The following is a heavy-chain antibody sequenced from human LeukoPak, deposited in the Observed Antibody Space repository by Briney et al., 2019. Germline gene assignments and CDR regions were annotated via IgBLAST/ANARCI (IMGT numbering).Heavy chain of an antibody. J-gene: IGHJ6*04. Sequence: ASVKVSCKVSEYTLTELSMHWVRQAPGKGLEWMGGFDPENGKTIYAQKFQGRVTMTKDTSTDTAYMELSSLRSEDTALYYCATLTPDYSNPLHYYHGMDVWGKGTTVTVSS. D-gene: IGHD4-11*01. CDR1: EYTLTELS. V-gene: IGHV1-24*01. CDR3: ATLTPDYSNPLHYYHGMDV. CDR2: FDPENGKT.